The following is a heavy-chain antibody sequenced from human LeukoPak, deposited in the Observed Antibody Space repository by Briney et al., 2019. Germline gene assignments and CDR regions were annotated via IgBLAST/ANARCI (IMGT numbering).Heavy chain of an antibody. CDR1: AFTFSTYS. J-gene: IGHJ4*02. Sequence: GGSLRLSCAASAFTFSTYSMNWVRQAPGKGLEWVSSISSSSSYIFYADSVKGRFTISRDNAKNSLYLQMNSLRAEDTAFYYCARDSFDYWGQGTLVTVSS. CDR2: ISSSSSYI. V-gene: IGHV3-21*01. CDR3: ARDSFDY.